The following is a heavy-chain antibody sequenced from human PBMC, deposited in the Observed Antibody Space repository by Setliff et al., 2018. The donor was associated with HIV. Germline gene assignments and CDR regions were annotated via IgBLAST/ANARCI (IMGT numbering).Heavy chain of an antibody. D-gene: IGHD2-21*02. CDR2: MSHSGGA. Sequence: SETLSLTCAVYGGSSSGHYWSWVRQVPGKGLEWIGEMSHSGGANYNPSLKSRVSISVDTSKPQFSLKMNSVTAADTAVYYCAITIVGVTTEMYWGQGTLVTVSS. V-gene: IGHV4-34*01. CDR1: GGSSSGHY. CDR3: AITIVGVTTEMY. J-gene: IGHJ4*02.